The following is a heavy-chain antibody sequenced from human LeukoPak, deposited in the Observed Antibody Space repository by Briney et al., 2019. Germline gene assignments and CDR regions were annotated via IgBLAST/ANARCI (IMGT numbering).Heavy chain of an antibody. Sequence: ASVKVSCKASGYTFTSYGISWVRQAPGQGLEWMGWISAYNGNTNYAQKLQGRVTMTTDTSTSTAYMELRSLRSDATAVYYCARSSGRWLQYQLFDYLGQGTLVTVSS. CDR3: ARSSGRWLQYQLFDY. V-gene: IGHV1-18*01. CDR1: GYTFTSYG. D-gene: IGHD5-24*01. J-gene: IGHJ4*02. CDR2: ISAYNGNT.